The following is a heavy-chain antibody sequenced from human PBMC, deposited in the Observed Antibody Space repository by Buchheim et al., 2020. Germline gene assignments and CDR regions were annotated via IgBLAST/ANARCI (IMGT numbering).Heavy chain of an antibody. V-gene: IGHV3-30*18. CDR1: GFTFNDYG. CDR3: AKLLWSGRYFDY. D-gene: IGHD3-3*01. Sequence: QVQLVESGGGVVQPGRSLRLSCAASGFTFNDYGMNWVLQAPGKGLEWVATISNDGMNELYADSVNGRFAISRDNSKNTLFLRMDSLRAEDTAVYYCAKLLWSGRYFDYWGQGTL. J-gene: IGHJ4*02. CDR2: ISNDGMNE.